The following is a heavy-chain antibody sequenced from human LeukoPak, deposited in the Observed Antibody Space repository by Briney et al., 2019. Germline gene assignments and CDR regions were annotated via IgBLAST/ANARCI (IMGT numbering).Heavy chain of an antibody. CDR1: GFTFSSYS. V-gene: IGHV3-21*01. CDR2: ISSSSNYI. CDR3: ARGSPDSSGYPADAFDI. J-gene: IGHJ3*02. D-gene: IGHD3-22*01. Sequence: GGSLRLSCAASGFTFSSYSMNWVRQAPGKGLEWVSSISSSSNYIYYADSVKGRFTISRDNAKNSLYLQMNSLRAEDTAVYYCARGSPDSSGYPADAFDIWGQGTMVTVSS.